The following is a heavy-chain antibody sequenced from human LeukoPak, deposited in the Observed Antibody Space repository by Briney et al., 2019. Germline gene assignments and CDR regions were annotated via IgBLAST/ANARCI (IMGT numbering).Heavy chain of an antibody. Sequence: GGSLRLSCAASGFTFGSYDMSWVRQAPGKGLEWVSGLSASGGGSTYYADSVKGRFTISRDILKNTLFLQMNSLRVEDTAVYYCAKDQRPSGTYFGFDWFDSWGQGTLVTVSS. CDR1: GFTFGSYD. CDR3: AKDQRPSGTYFGFDWFDS. V-gene: IGHV3-23*01. CDR2: LSASGGGST. D-gene: IGHD1-26*01. J-gene: IGHJ5*01.